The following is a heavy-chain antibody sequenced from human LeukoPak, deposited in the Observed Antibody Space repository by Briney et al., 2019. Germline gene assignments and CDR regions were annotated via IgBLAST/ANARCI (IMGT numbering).Heavy chain of an antibody. D-gene: IGHD6-13*01. CDR2: IYTSGST. Sequence: SETLSLTCTVSGGSISSYYWSWIRQPAGKGLEWIGRIYTSGSTNYNPSLKSRVTMSVDTSKNQFSLKLSSVTAADTAVYYCARDRYSSSWYGDWFDPWGQGTLVTVS. CDR3: ARDRYSSSWYGDWFDP. J-gene: IGHJ5*02. CDR1: GGSISSYY. V-gene: IGHV4-4*07.